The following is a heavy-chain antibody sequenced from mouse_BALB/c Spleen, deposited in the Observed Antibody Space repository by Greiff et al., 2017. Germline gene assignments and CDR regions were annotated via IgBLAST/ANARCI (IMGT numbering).Heavy chain of an antibody. Sequence: VQVVESGPGLVAPSQSLSITCTVSGFSLTSYGVHWVRQPPGKGLEWLGVIWAGGSTNYNSALMSRLTISKDNSKSQVFLKMNSLQTDDTAMYYCARVTTGDYYAMDYWGQGTSVTVSS. J-gene: IGHJ4*01. CDR1: GFSLTSYG. V-gene: IGHV2-9*02. D-gene: IGHD1-1*01. CDR3: ARVTTGDYYAMDY. CDR2: IWAGGST.